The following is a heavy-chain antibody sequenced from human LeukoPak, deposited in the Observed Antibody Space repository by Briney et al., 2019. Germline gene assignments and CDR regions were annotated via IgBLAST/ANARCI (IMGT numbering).Heavy chain of an antibody. Sequence: PAGSLRLSCAASGFTFSDHYMDWVRQAPGKGLEWVGHIRNKANAYNTYYAASVKGIFTISRDDSKSSLYLQMTSLKTEDTAVYYYADLGATLWGQGTLVNVSS. D-gene: IGHD1-26*01. V-gene: IGHV3-72*01. CDR1: GFTFSDHY. CDR2: IRNKANAYNT. CDR3: ADLGATL. J-gene: IGHJ4*02.